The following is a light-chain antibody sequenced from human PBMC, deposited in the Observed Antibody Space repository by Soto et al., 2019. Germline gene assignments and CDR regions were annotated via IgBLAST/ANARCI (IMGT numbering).Light chain of an antibody. J-gene: IGKJ1*01. CDR3: QQYNNWPRT. V-gene: IGKV3-15*01. CDR2: GAS. CDR1: QSVSSN. Sequence: EIVMTQSPATLSVSPGERSTLSCRASQSVSSNLAWYQQKPGQAPRLPIYGASTRATGIPARFSGSGSGTEFTLTISSLQSEDFAVYYCQQYNNWPRTFGQGTTGDIK.